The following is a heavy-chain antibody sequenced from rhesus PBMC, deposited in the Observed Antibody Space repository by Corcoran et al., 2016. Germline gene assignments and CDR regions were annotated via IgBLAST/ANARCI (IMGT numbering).Heavy chain of an antibody. CDR2: IYGSVKST. Sequence: QLQLQESGPGLVKPSETLSVTCAVSGGSISSSYWSWIRQAPGKGLAWIGYIYGSVKSTNSPPPLKRRVTLSLTTSKNQFSLKLSSVTAADTAVYYCVREVVLTAMQYFDYWGQGVLVTVSS. V-gene: IGHV4-169*02. J-gene: IGHJ4*01. CDR1: GGSISSSY. D-gene: IGHD2-27*01. CDR3: VREVVLTAMQYFDY.